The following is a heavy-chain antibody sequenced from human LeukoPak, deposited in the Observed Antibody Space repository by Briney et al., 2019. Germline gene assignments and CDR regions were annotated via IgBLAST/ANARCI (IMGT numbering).Heavy chain of an antibody. CDR1: GGSISSGDYY. CDR2: IYYSGST. CDR3: SRTSDCSGGSCYEYFQH. V-gene: IGHV4-30-4*01. Sequence: NPSQTLSLTCTVSGGSISSGDYYWSWIRQPPGKGLEWIGYIYYSGSTYYNPSLKSRVTISVDTSKNQFSLKLSSVTAADTAAYYCSRTSDCSGGSCYEYFQHWGQGTLVTVSS. D-gene: IGHD2-15*01. J-gene: IGHJ1*01.